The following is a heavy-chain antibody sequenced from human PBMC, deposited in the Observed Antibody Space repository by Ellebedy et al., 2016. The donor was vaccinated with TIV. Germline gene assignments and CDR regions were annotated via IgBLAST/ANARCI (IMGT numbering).Heavy chain of an antibody. D-gene: IGHD2-21*01. CDR3: ARMVNSVTPFYFAL. V-gene: IGHV5-10-1*01. Sequence: PGGSLRLSCKGSGYSFTNYWISWVRQMPGTALEWLGRIDPCDSYTDYNPSFRGHVTVSVDRSITTAYLYWDSLKSSDTAIYYCARMVNSVTPFYFALWGQGTLVTVSS. CDR1: GYSFTNYW. CDR2: IDPCDSYT. J-gene: IGHJ4*01.